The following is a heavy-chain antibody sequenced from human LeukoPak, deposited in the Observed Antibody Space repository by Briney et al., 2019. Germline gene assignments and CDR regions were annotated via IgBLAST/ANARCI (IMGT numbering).Heavy chain of an antibody. CDR2: ISSNGGST. CDR1: GFTFSTYA. CDR3: ARAVDFWSGYDN. J-gene: IGHJ4*02. D-gene: IGHD3-3*01. V-gene: IGHV3-64*01. Sequence: GGSLRLSCAASGFTFSTYAMHWVRQAPGKGLEYVSAISSNGGSTYYPNSVKGRFTISRDNSKNTLYLQMGSLRAEDMAVYYCARAVDFWSGYDNWGQGTLVTVSS.